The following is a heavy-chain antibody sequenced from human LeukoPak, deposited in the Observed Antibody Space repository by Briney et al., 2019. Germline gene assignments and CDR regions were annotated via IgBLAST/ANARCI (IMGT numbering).Heavy chain of an antibody. V-gene: IGHV4-59*01. J-gene: IGHJ4*02. Sequence: PSETLSLTCTVSGGSTNTYYWSWIRQPPGKGLEWIGYIYHSGSTNYNPSLKSRVTISVDTSKNQFSLKLSSVTAADTAVYYCARVYSSSSLLDFDYWGQGTLVTVSS. CDR1: GGSTNTYY. CDR2: IYHSGST. D-gene: IGHD6-6*01. CDR3: ARVYSSSSLLDFDY.